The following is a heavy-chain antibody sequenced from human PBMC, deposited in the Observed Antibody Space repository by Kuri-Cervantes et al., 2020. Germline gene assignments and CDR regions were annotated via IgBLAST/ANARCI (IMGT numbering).Heavy chain of an antibody. Sequence: SETLSLTCAVYGGSFSGYYWSWIRQPPGKGLEWIGEINHSGSTNYNPSLKSRVTISVDTSKNQFSLKLSSVTAADTAVYYCARDDAAEDWLLTSLYYFDYWGQGTLVTVSS. CDR1: GGSFSGYY. D-gene: IGHD3/OR15-3a*01. CDR3: ARDDAAEDWLLTSLYYFDY. V-gene: IGHV4-34*01. CDR2: INHSGST. J-gene: IGHJ4*02.